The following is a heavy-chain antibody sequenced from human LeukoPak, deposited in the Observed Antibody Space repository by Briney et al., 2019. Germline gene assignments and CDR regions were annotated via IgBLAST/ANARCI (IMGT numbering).Heavy chain of an antibody. J-gene: IGHJ3*01. Sequence: GGSLRLSCAASGFTFSSYPLHWVRQAPGKGLEWVTLISYDGSKIYYADSVKGRFTISRDNSKNTLYLQMNSLRAEDTAVYYCARASGWGLPHAFDFWGQGTMVTVSS. CDR3: ARASGWGLPHAFDF. D-gene: IGHD3-3*01. CDR2: ISYDGSKI. V-gene: IGHV3-30-3*01. CDR1: GFTFSSYP.